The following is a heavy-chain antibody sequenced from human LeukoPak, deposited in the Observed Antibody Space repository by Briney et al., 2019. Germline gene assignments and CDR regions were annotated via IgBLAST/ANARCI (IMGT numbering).Heavy chain of an antibody. CDR3: AREYPLYSGRDYRFDY. J-gene: IGHJ4*02. CDR2: IYSGGST. V-gene: IGHV3-66*01. D-gene: IGHD1-26*01. Sequence: GGSLRLSCAASGFTVSNNDMSWVRQAPGKGLEWVSVIYSGGSTYYADSVKGRFTISRDNSKNTLYLQMNSVRTEDTAVYYCAREYPLYSGRDYRFDYWGQGTLVTVSS. CDR1: GFTVSNND.